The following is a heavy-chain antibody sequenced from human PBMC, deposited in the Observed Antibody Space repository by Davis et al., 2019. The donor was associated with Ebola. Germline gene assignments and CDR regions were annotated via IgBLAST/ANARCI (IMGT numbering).Heavy chain of an antibody. D-gene: IGHD1-14*01. CDR1: GFTFTSSA. CDR3: AASAGTVGKFDY. Sequence: AASVKVSCKASGFTFTSSAIQWVRQARGQRLEWIGWIVVGSGNTNYAQKFQGRVTITRDMSTSTSYLDLTNLRFEDTAVYYCAASAGTVGKFDYWGQGTLVTVSA. CDR2: IVVGSGNT. J-gene: IGHJ4*01. V-gene: IGHV1-58*02.